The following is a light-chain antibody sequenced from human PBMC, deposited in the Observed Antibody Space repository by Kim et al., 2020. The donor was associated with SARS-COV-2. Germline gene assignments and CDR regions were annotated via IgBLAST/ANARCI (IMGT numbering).Light chain of an antibody. CDR2: YDS. V-gene: IGLV3-21*04. Sequence: SYELTQPPSVSVAPGKTARITCGGNNIGSKSVHWYQQKPGQAPVLVIYYDSDRPSGIPERFSGSNSGNTATLTISRVEDGDEDDYYCQVWDSSSDHVVFG. CDR3: QVWDSSSDHVV. CDR1: NIGSKS. J-gene: IGLJ2*01.